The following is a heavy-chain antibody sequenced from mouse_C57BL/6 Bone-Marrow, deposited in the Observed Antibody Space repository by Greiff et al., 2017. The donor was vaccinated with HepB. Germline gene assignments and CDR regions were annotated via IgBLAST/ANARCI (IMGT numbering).Heavy chain of an antibody. V-gene: IGHV5-4*03. Sequence: EVKLMESGGGLVKPGGSLKLSCAASGFTFSSYAMSWVRQTPEKRLEWVATISDGGSYTYYPDNVKGRFTISRDNAKNNLYLQMSHLKSEDTAMYYCAGYGNYFFDYWGQGTTLTVSS. J-gene: IGHJ2*01. CDR3: AGYGNYFFDY. CDR2: ISDGGSYT. CDR1: GFTFSSYA. D-gene: IGHD2-1*01.